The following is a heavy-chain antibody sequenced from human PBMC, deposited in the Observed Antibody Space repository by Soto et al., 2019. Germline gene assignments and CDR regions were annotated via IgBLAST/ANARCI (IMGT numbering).Heavy chain of an antibody. CDR2: ISAATGKP. CDR3: ARRVAGGYYYYYGMDV. CDR1: GYSYTTYS. D-gene: IGHD6-19*01. Sequence: GASVKVSCKTSGYSYTTYSIHWVRQAPGHRLEWMGWISAATGKPRYAEKLQGRVTMTTDTSTTTAYMELRSLTSDDTAVYYCARRVAGGYYYYYGMDVWGQGTTVTVS. J-gene: IGHJ6*02. V-gene: IGHV1-18*04.